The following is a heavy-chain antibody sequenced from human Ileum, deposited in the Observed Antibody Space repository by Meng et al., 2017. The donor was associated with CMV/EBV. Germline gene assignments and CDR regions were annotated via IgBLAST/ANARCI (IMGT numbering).Heavy chain of an antibody. V-gene: IGHV3-66*02. CDR3: VPDVVRVPVSS. Sequence: GESLKISCAASGFTVNTNYLTWFRQAPGKRLEWVSVIYEDGSTYHADSVKGRFTISRDNSKNTVYLQMNSLRTEDTAVYYCVPDVVRVPVSSWGQGTRVTGSS. D-gene: IGHD1-14*01. CDR1: GFTVNTNY. CDR2: IYEDGST. J-gene: IGHJ4*02.